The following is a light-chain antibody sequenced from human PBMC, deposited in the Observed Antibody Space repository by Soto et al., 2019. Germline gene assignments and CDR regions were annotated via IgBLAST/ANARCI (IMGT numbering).Light chain of an antibody. CDR2: VGTGGIVG. Sequence: QSVLTQPPSASASLGASVTLTCTLSSGCSNYKVDWYQQRPGKGPRFVMRVGTGGIVGSKGDGIPDRFSVLGSGLNRYLTIKNIQEEDESDYHCGADHGSGSNFVHVVFGGGTQLTVL. J-gene: IGLJ2*01. V-gene: IGLV9-49*01. CDR3: GADHGSGSNFVHVV. CDR1: SGCSNYK.